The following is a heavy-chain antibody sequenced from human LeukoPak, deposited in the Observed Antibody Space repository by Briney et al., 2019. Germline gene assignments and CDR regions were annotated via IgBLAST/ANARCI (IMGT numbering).Heavy chain of an antibody. J-gene: IGHJ4*03. CDR1: GGSFSRYY. CDR2: IDHRGDT. V-gene: IGHV4-34*01. CDR3: ARGATISETGYFDF. D-gene: IGHD5-24*01. Sequence: PSETLSLTCAVYGGSFSRYYWSWIRQSPGKGLEWIAEIDHRGDTNYNPSVKSRVTISVDTSKNQFSLKVRSLSAADTAVYYCARGATISETGYFDFWGQGTLVTVSS.